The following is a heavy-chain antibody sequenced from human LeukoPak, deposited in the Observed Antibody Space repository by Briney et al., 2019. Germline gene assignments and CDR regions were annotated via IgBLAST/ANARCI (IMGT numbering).Heavy chain of an antibody. CDR2: GGT. Sequence: GGTNYAQKFQGWVTMTRDTSISTAYMELSRLRSDDTAVYYCARDRGSPDRTTGRSYGMDVWGKGTTVTVSS. CDR3: ARDRGSPDRTTGRSYGMDV. J-gene: IGHJ6*04. V-gene: IGHV1-2*04. D-gene: IGHD1-1*01.